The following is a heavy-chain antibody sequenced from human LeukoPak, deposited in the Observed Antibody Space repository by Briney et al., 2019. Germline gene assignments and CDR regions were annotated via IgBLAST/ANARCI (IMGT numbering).Heavy chain of an antibody. CDR3: AKVNWCGANCADA. J-gene: IGHJ4*02. CDR2: ISYDGSNK. D-gene: IGHD4/OR15-4a*01. Sequence: GGSLRLSCAASGFTFSSYGMHWVRQAPGKGLEWVAVISYDGSNKYYADSVKGRFTISRDNSKNTLYLQMNSLRAEDTAVYYCAKVNWCGANCADAWGQGTLVTVSS. CDR1: GFTFSSYG. V-gene: IGHV3-30*18.